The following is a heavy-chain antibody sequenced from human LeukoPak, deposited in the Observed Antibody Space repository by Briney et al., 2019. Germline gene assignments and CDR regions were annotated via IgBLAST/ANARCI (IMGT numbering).Heavy chain of an antibody. CDR2: IYYSGST. CDR3: ARLYGGKPGGY. CDR1: GGSISSSSYY. Sequence: PSETLSLTCTVSGGSISSSSYYWGWIRQPPGKGLEWIGSIYYSGSTYYNPSLKSRVTISVDTSKNQFSLKLSSVTAADTAMYYRARLYGGKPGGYWGQGTLVTVSS. D-gene: IGHD4-23*01. J-gene: IGHJ4*02. V-gene: IGHV4-39*01.